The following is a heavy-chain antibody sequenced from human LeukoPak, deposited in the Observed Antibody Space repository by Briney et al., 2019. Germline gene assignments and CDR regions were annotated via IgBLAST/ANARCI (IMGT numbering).Heavy chain of an antibody. CDR1: GYSFRNYG. CDR2: ISVYNGNT. D-gene: IGHD3-10*01. V-gene: IGHV1-18*01. J-gene: IGHJ4*02. Sequence: ASVKVSCKASGYSFRNYGISWVRQTPGQGLEYMGWISVYNGNTNYAQRLQGRVTMTADTSTSTVYMELRSLRSDDTAVYYCARGGGGYYGSGSYLIDHWGQGTLVTVSS. CDR3: ARGGGGYYGSGSYLIDH.